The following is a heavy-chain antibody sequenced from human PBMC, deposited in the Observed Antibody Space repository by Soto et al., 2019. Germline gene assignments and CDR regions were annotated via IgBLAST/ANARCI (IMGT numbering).Heavy chain of an antibody. CDR3: ATSWGDTWQESAFDI. CDR2: MSATGGST. Sequence: EVQLLESGGDLIQPGGSLRLSCAASGFSFSSYSMSWVRQAPGKGLEWVSGMSATGGSTYYADSVKGRFIISRDNSRKTLYLQMNSPRADDTAVYYCATSWGDTWQESAFDIWGLGTMVTVSA. J-gene: IGHJ3*02. V-gene: IGHV3-23*01. D-gene: IGHD5-18*01. CDR1: GFSFSSYS.